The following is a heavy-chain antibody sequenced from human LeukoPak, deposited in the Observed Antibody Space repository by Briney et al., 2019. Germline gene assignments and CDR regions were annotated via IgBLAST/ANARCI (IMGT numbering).Heavy chain of an antibody. CDR2: IYSGGST. V-gene: IGHV3-53*01. CDR3: ARVRADYGDYIFDY. Sequence: GGSLRLSCAASGFTVSSNYMSWVRQAPGKGLEWVSVIYSGGSTYYADSVKGRFTISRDNSKNTLYLQMNSLRAEDTAVYYCARVRADYGDYIFDYWGQGTLVTVSS. J-gene: IGHJ4*02. D-gene: IGHD4-17*01. CDR1: GFTVSSNY.